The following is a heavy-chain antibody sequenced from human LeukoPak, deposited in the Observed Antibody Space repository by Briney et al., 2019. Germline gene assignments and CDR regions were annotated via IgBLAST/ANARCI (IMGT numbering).Heavy chain of an antibody. Sequence: SETLSLTCAVYGGSFSGYYWSWIRQPPGKGLEWIGEINHSGSTNYNPSLKSRVTISVDTSKNQFSLKLSSVTAADTAVYYCARGKGAHWGQGALVTVSS. J-gene: IGHJ4*02. CDR3: ARGKGAH. CDR2: INHSGST. CDR1: GGSFSGYY. V-gene: IGHV4-34*01.